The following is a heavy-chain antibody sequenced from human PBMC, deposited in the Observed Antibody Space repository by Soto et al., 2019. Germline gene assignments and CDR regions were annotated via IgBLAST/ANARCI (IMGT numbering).Heavy chain of an antibody. D-gene: IGHD5-18*01. V-gene: IGHV3-23*01. J-gene: IGHJ4*02. CDR2: ISGSGGST. Sequence: EVQLLESGGGLVQPGGSLRLSCAASGFTFSSYAMSWVRQAPGKGLEWVSAISGSGGSTYYADSVKGRFTISRDNSKSTLYLQMSSLGAEDTAVYYCAKPANTAMVLNYWGQGTLVTVSS. CDR3: AKPANTAMVLNY. CDR1: GFTFSSYA.